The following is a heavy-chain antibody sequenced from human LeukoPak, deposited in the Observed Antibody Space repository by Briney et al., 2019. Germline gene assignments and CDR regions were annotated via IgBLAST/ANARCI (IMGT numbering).Heavy chain of an antibody. J-gene: IGHJ4*02. CDR3: ARRIVGATVDY. CDR1: GYSFTNYY. D-gene: IGHD1-26*01. Sequence: GESLKISCKGSGYSFTNYYIVWVRQMPGKGLEWMGIIYPGDSDTRYSPSFRGQVTISADKSISTAYLQWSSLKASDTAMYYCARRIVGATVDYWGQGTLVTVSS. V-gene: IGHV5-51*01. CDR2: IYPGDSDT.